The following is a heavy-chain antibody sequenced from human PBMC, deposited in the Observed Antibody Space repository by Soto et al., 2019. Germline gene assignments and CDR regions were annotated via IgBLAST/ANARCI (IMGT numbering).Heavy chain of an antibody. J-gene: IGHJ5*02. CDR3: ARHDTSNFDP. D-gene: IGHD4-4*01. V-gene: IGHV4-39*01. CDR1: GGSISSSSYY. CDR2: IYYSGST. Sequence: PSETLSLTCTVSGGSISSSSYYWGWIRQPPGKGLEWIGSIYYSGSTYYNPSLKSRVTISVDTSKNQFSLKLSSATAADTAVYYCARHDTSNFDPWGQGTLVTVSS.